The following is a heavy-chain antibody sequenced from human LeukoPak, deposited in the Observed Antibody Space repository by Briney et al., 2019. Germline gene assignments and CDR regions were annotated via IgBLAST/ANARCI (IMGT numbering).Heavy chain of an antibody. D-gene: IGHD5-12*01. J-gene: IGHJ4*02. V-gene: IGHV1-69*06. CDR2: IIPIFGTA. CDR1: GGTFSSYA. Sequence: ASVKVSCKASGGTFSSYAISWVRQAPGQGLEWMGGIIPIFGTANYAQKFQGRVTITADKSTSTAYMELSSLRSEDTAVYYCARGCSGYRKFDYWGQGTLVTVSS. CDR3: ARGCSGYRKFDY.